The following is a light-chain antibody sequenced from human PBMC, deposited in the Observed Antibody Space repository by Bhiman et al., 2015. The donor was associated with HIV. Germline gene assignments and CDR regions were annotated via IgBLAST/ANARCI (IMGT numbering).Light chain of an antibody. J-gene: IGLJ3*02. V-gene: IGLV2-14*03. CDR3: MSYTSSNTWV. Sequence: QSALTQPASVSGSPGQSITISCTGTASDVGRYKYVSWYQHHPGKAPKLLIYALSERPSGISYRFSASKSGTTASLIISGLQAEDEADYYCMSYTSSNTWVFGGGTKVTVL. CDR2: ALS. CDR1: ASDVGRYKY.